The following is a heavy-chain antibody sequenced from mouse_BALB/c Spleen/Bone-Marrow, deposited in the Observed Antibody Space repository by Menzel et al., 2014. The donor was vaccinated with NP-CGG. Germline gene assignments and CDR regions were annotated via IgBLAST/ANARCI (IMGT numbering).Heavy chain of an antibody. CDR3: ARWEYYAMDD. D-gene: IGHD4-1*01. CDR1: GFNIKDTY. V-gene: IGHV14-3*02. Sequence: VQLQQSGAELVKPGASVKLSCTASGFNIKDTYMHWVKQRPEQGLEWIGRIDPANGNTKYDPKFQGKAIITADTSTNTAYLQLSSLTSDDTAVYYCARWEYYAMDDWGQGTSVTVSS. CDR2: IDPANGNT. J-gene: IGHJ4*01.